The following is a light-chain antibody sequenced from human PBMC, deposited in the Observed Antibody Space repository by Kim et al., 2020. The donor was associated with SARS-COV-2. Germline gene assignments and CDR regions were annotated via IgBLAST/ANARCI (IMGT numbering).Light chain of an antibody. CDR3: QTWGTGNVV. CDR1: SGHSSYA. V-gene: IGLV4-69*01. J-gene: IGLJ2*01. Sequence: QLVLTQSPSASASLGASVKLTCTLSSGHSSYAIAWHQQQPEKGPRYLMKLNSDGSHSKGDAIPDRFSGSSSGAERYLTISSLQSEDEADYYCQTWGTGNVVFGGGTQLTVL. CDR2: LNSDGSH.